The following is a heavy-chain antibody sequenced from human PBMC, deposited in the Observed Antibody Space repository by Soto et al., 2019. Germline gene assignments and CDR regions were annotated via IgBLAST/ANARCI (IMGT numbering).Heavy chain of an antibody. CDR1: GFTFSDYY. J-gene: IGHJ4*02. CDR3: GRGGSNWSSRRDDY. V-gene: IGHV3-11*01. CDR2: ISGSGSHI. D-gene: IGHD1-20*01. Sequence: QVTLVESGGSLVKPGGSLRLSCAASGFTFSDYYMTWIRQAPGKGLEWVSYISGSGSHIYYADSMKGRFTISRDNAKNALYLQMNRLRAEDTAVNYCGRGGSNWSSRRDDYWGQGTLVTVSS.